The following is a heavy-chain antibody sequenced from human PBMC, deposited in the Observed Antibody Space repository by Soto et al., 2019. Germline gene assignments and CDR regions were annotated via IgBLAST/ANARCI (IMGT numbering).Heavy chain of an antibody. Sequence: HGESLKISCKGSGYSFTSYWIGWVRQMPGKGLEWMGIIYPGDSDTRYSPSFQGQVTISADKSISTAYLQSSSLKASDTAMYYCARLEYSSGWYSFPPLPTHDYWGQGTLVTVSS. CDR2: IYPGDSDT. V-gene: IGHV5-51*01. CDR3: ARLEYSSGWYSFPPLPTHDY. D-gene: IGHD6-19*01. J-gene: IGHJ4*02. CDR1: GYSFTSYW.